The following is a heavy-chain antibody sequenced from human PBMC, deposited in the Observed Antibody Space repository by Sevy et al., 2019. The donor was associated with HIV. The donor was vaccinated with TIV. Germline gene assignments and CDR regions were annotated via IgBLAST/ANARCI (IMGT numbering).Heavy chain of an antibody. V-gene: IGHV3-30*18. CDR1: GFTFSSYG. CDR3: AKSPRWNGGDYFDY. CDR2: ISYDGSNK. D-gene: IGHD1-1*01. J-gene: IGHJ4*02. Sequence: GGSLRLSCAASGFTFSSYGMHWVRQAPGKGLEWVTVISYDGSNKYYADSVKGRFTISRDNSKNTLYLQMNSLRAEDTAVYYGAKSPRWNGGDYFDYWGQGTLVTVSS.